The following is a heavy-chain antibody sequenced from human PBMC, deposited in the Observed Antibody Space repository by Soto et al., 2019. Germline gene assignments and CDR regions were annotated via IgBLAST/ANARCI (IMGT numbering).Heavy chain of an antibody. J-gene: IGHJ6*02. V-gene: IGHV3-21*01. CDR2: ISSSSSYI. CDR3: ARDGRYCSGGSCLYYYYGMDV. D-gene: IGHD2-15*01. Sequence: EVQLVESGGGLVKPGGSLRLSCAASGFTFSSYSMNWVRQAPGKGLEWVSSISSSSSYIYYADSVKGRFTISRDNAKNSLYLQMNSLRAEETAVYYCARDGRYCSGGSCLYYYYGMDVWGQGTTVTVSS. CDR1: GFTFSSYS.